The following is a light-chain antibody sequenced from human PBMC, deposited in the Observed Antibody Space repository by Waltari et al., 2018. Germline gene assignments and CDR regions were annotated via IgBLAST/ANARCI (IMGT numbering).Light chain of an antibody. J-gene: IGLJ1*01. CDR2: EGT. CDR1: RSDFVNYNL. Sequence: QSGLXQPAXVSGSPGQSVTIPCTGGRSDFVNYNLVSWYQQHPGKAPKLLIYEGTKRXXGISTRVSASTSGNMASLTISGLQAEDEADYYCCSKGGTTSRYVFGSGTKVIVL. V-gene: IGLV2-23*01. CDR3: CSKGGTTSRYV.